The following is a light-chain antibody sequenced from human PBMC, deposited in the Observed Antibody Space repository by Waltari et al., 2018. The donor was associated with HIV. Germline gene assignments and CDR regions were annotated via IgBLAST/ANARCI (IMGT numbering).Light chain of an antibody. J-gene: IGKJ4*01. CDR1: QSVTNNY. CDR3: QQFSDSPLT. V-gene: IGKV3-20*01. Sequence: SPGERATLACRASQSVTNNYLAWYQQKPGQAPRLLIYDGSNRATGIPDRFSGGGSGTDFSLTISRLEPEDFAVYYCQQFSDSPLTFGGGTKVEIK. CDR2: DGS.